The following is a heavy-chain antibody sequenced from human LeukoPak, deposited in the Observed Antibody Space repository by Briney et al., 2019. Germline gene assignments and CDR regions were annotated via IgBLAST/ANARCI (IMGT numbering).Heavy chain of an antibody. Sequence: HSGGSLRLSCAASGFTFSSYAMSWVRQAPGKGLEWVSAISGSGASTYYADSVKDRFTLSRDDSKNTLYLQMNSLRAEDTAVYYCAKSRSSSSASCYKYWGQGTLVTVSS. CDR1: GFTFSSYA. V-gene: IGHV3-23*01. CDR2: ISGSGAST. CDR3: AKSRSSSSASCYKY. D-gene: IGHD2-2*02. J-gene: IGHJ4*02.